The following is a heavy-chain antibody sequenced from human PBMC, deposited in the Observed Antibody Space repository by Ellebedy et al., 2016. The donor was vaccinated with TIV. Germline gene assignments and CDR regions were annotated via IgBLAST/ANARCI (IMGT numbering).Heavy chain of an antibody. CDR1: AGSISPFY. CDR2: IYYIGIT. J-gene: IGHJ4*02. CDR3: AAYYGGRFDY. Sequence: MPSETLSLTCNVSAGSISPFYWPWIRQPPGKGLEFIGYIYYIGITNYNPSLESRVAISIDTSENQFSLRLSSVTAADTDVYYCAAYYGGRFDYWGQGTLVTVSS. V-gene: IGHV4-59*01. D-gene: IGHD4-23*01.